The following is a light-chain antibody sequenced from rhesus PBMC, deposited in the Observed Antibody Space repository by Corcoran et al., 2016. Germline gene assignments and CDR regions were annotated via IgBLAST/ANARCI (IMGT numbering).Light chain of an antibody. CDR3: LQGYIIPYS. Sequence: DIQMTQSPSSLSASVGDRVTITCRASQGIRDYLSWYQQKPGEPPQRLIYAASSLESGVPSRFSGSGSGTDFTLTISSLQPEDFAAYYCLQGYIIPYSFGQGTKVKIK. J-gene: IGKJ2*01. V-gene: IGKV1-36*02. CDR2: AAS. CDR1: QGIRDY.